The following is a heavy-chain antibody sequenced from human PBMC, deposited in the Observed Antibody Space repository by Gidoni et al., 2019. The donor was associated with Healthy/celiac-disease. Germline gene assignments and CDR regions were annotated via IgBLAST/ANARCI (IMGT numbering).Heavy chain of an antibody. J-gene: IGHJ3*02. D-gene: IGHD3-22*01. CDR1: GFTFRSYS. V-gene: IGHV3-21*01. Sequence: EVQLVESGGGLVKPGGSLRLSCAASGFTFRSYSMNWVRQAPGKGLEWVSSISSSSSYIYYADSVKGRFTISRDNAKNSLYLQMNSLRAEDTAVYYCARDQAPHYYDSSGYYYDAFDIWGQGTMVTVSS. CDR3: ARDQAPHYYDSSGYYYDAFDI. CDR2: ISSSSSYI.